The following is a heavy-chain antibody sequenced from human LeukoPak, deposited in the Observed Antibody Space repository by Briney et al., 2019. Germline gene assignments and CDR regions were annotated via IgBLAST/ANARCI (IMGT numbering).Heavy chain of an antibody. Sequence: SETLSLTCTVSGGSISSYYWSWIRQPPGKGLEWIGHIYYSGSANYNPSLKSRATISVDTSKNQFSLKLSSVTAADTAVYYCARDRSSGWQGVFDIWGQGTMVTVSS. V-gene: IGHV4-59*01. D-gene: IGHD6-19*01. CDR1: GGSISSYY. CDR2: IYYSGSA. J-gene: IGHJ3*02. CDR3: ARDRSSGWQGVFDI.